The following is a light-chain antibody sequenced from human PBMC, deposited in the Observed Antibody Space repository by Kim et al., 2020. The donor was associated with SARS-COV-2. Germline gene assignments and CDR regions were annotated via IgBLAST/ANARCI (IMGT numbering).Light chain of an antibody. CDR2: NNN. CDR1: DSNIGVNS. Sequence: GQRVTISCSGSDSNIGVNSVNWFQQLPRTAPNLLIYNNNQRPSGVPDRFSGSKSGTSASLAISGLQSEDESDYYCAAWDDSLNVIVFGGGTQLTVL. J-gene: IGLJ2*01. CDR3: AAWDDSLNVIV. V-gene: IGLV1-44*01.